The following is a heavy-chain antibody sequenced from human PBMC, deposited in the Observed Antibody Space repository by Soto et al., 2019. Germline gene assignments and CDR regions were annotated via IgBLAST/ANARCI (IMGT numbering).Heavy chain of an antibody. CDR2: VYSNDKT. V-gene: IGHV4-39*01. CDR3: ARLSGYCVRTICHGYYGMDV. J-gene: IGHJ6*02. D-gene: IGHD2-2*03. CDR1: GGSVSSNSYS. Sequence: QLQLQESGPGLVKPSETLSLTCTVSGGSVSSNSYSWGWVRQSPGKGLEWIATVYSNDKTYYTPSPLTRVTISPDTSKTDFPRGRNSVTAADAAVYYCARLSGYCVRTICHGYYGMDVWGQATTVTLSS.